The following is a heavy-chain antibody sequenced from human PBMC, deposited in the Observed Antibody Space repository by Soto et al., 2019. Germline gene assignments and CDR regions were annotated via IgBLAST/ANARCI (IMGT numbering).Heavy chain of an antibody. CDR2: IYYSGST. D-gene: IGHD2-8*01. Sequence: SETLSLTCTVSGGSISSSSYYWGWIRQPPGKGLEWIGSIYYSGSTYYNPSLKSRVTISVDTSKNQFSLKLSSVTAADTAVYYCARHNIVLMVYAHHTHFDYWGQGTLVTVSS. V-gene: IGHV4-39*01. CDR3: ARHNIVLMVYAHHTHFDY. J-gene: IGHJ4*02. CDR1: GGSISSSSYY.